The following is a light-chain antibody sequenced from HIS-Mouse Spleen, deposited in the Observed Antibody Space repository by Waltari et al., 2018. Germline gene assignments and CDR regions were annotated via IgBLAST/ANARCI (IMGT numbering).Light chain of an antibody. J-gene: IGLJ3*02. CDR2: STS. Sequence: QTVVTQEPSLTVSPGGTVTLTCASSTGAVTSGYYPNWFQQKPGQAPRALIYSTSNKHPWTPARFSVSLLGGKAALTLSGVQPEDEAEYYCLLYYGGAQLVFGGGTKLTVL. V-gene: IGLV7-43*01. CDR1: TGAVTSGYY. CDR3: LLYYGGAQLV.